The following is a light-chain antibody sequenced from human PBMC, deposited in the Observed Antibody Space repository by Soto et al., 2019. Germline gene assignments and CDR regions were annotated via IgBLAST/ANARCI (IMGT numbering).Light chain of an antibody. CDR3: QHYNSYSEA. J-gene: IGKJ1*01. V-gene: IGKV1-5*01. CDR1: QSISNS. CDR2: DAS. Sequence: DIQMTHSPSILSVSVVDRVTITCRASQSISNSLAWYQQRPGTAPKLLIYDASTLENGVPSRFSGSGSGTEFTLTISSLQPDDFATYYCQHYNSYSEAFGQGTKVDIK.